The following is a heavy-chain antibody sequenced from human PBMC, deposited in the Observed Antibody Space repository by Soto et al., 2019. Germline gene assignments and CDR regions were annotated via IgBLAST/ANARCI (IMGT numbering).Heavy chain of an antibody. V-gene: IGHV5-51*01. J-gene: IGHJ4*02. CDR3: ARKDIAGNSVDF. D-gene: IGHD6-13*01. CDR1: GYSFTTYW. Sequence: VESLTISCKASGYSFTTYWIVWVLQMPGKGLEWMGIIYPGDSDTRYSPSFQGQVTISADKSISTAYLQWSSLKASDSAMFYCARKDIAGNSVDFWGQGTLVTVSS. CDR2: IYPGDSDT.